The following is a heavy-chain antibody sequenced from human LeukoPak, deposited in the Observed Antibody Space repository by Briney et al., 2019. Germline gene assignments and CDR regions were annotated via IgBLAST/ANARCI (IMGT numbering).Heavy chain of an antibody. D-gene: IGHD2-2*01. CDR2: ISSSGSTI. CDR3: ARGAYRSSTSCPTGYYGMDV. Sequence: GGSLRLSCAASGFTFSSYEMNWVRQAPGKGLEGGSYISSSGSTIYYADSVKGRFTISRDNAKNSLYLQMNSLRAEDTAVYYCARGAYRSSTSCPTGYYGMDVWGQGTTVTVSS. J-gene: IGHJ6*02. CDR1: GFTFSSYE. V-gene: IGHV3-48*03.